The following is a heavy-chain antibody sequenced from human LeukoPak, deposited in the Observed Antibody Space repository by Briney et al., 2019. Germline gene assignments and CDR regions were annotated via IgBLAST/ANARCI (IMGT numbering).Heavy chain of an antibody. CDR2: INPSGGST. V-gene: IGHV1-46*01. CDR1: GYTFTSYY. D-gene: IGHD3-10*01. CDR3: ARDRASTRLLYY. Sequence: GASVKVSCEASGYTFTSYYMHWVRQAPGQGLEWMGIINPSGGSTSYAQKFQGRVTMTRDTSTSTVYMELSSLRSEDTAVYYCARDRASTRLLYYWGQGTLVTVSS. J-gene: IGHJ4*02.